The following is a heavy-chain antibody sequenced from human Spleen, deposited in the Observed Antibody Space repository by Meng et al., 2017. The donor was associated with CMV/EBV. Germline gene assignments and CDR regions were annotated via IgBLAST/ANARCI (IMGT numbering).Heavy chain of an antibody. CDR2: INPNSGGT. D-gene: IGHD6-19*01. CDR1: GYTFIGYY. Sequence: ASVKVSCKASGYTFIGYYMHWVRQAPGQGLEWMGWINPNSGGTNYAQKFQGRVTMTRDTSISTAYMELSRLRSDDTAVYYCARGGGFIAVADYYYYGMDVWGQGTTVTVSS. V-gene: IGHV1-2*02. J-gene: IGHJ6*02. CDR3: ARGGGFIAVADYYYYGMDV.